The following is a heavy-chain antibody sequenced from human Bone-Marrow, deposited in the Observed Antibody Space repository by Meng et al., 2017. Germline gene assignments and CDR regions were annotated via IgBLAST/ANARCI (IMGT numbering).Heavy chain of an antibody. CDR1: GDSVSGNRAL. J-gene: IGHJ4*02. CDR2: TYYRSQWQS. Sequence: QVQFPQSGPRLVKPPQTLSLTCAISGDSVSGNRALWHWVRQSPSRGLEWLGHTYYRSQWQSHYGASVKSRISIYADTSRNQFSLILNSVTPEDTAVYYCASWYGESWGQGTLVTVSS. CDR3: ASWYGES. V-gene: IGHV6-1*01. D-gene: IGHD3-10*01.